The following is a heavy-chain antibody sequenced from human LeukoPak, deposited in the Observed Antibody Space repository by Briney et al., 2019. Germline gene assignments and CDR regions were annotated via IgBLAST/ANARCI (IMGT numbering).Heavy chain of an antibody. Sequence: PGGSLRLSCAASGFTFSSYAMSWVRQAPGKGLEWVSAISGSGGSTYYADSVKGRFTISRDNSKNTLYLQMNSLRAEDTAVYYCAKGLGKVRGVTISSYAFDIWGQGTMVTVSS. J-gene: IGHJ3*02. CDR3: AKGLGKVRGVTISSYAFDI. V-gene: IGHV3-23*01. CDR2: ISGSGGST. D-gene: IGHD3-10*01. CDR1: GFTFSSYA.